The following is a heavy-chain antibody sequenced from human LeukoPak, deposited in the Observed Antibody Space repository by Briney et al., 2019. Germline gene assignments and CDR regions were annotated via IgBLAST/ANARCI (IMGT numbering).Heavy chain of an antibody. CDR2: ISRDGTIT. V-gene: IGHV3-74*01. CDR3: ARGWYGPDS. D-gene: IGHD1-14*01. Sequence: TGGSLRLSCAASGVTFSGHSMHWVRQAPGKGLVWVSGISRDGTITNYADAVKGRFTISRDNAKNTLYLQMNSLRVEDTAVYSCARGWYGPDSCGQGTLVTVS. J-gene: IGHJ5*01. CDR1: GVTFSGHS.